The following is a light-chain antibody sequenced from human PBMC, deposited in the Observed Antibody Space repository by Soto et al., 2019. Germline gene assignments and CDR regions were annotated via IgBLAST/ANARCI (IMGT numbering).Light chain of an antibody. CDR1: QSISRN. V-gene: IGKV1-39*01. J-gene: IGKJ5*01. CDR3: QQSYSTPIT. Sequence: DIQMTQSPSTLSASVGDRVTITCGASQSISRNLNWYQQKPGKAPKLLIYAASSLQSGVPSRLSGSGYGTDFTLTISSMQPEDFATYFCQQSYSTPITFGHGTRLEIK. CDR2: AAS.